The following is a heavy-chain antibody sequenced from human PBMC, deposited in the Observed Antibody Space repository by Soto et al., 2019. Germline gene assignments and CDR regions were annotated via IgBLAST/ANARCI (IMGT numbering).Heavy chain of an antibody. CDR2: ISPFGGAT. D-gene: IGHD6-19*01. V-gene: IGHV1-46*01. CDR3: AKGRGVKTVANFGMDV. J-gene: IGHJ6*02. CDR1: GDSVPNDY. Sequence: QVRLAPSGAEVRKTGASVKVSCKASGDSVPNDYLHWVRQAPGQGFEWLGVISPFGGATAYAQRFKGRVIVTMDKSETTFYLELSSLRSDDTAVYFCAKGRGVKTVANFGMDVWGQGVTVTVAS.